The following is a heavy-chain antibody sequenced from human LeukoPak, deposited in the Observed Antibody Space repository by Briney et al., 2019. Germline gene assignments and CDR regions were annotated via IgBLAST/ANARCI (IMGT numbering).Heavy chain of an antibody. CDR1: VCTSRIYA. CDR2: ISAYNSSYNRDT. Sequence: ASVSLSCMLFVCTSRIYASRWVRQAPGPGLEWMGWISAYNSSYNRDTHYAQKLQCRVTMTTDTSTNTGYMELRSLRSDDTAVYYCPREYGSGSYTGIDYWGQGTLVTVSS. V-gene: IGHV1-18*01. J-gene: IGHJ4*02. CDR3: PREYGSGSYTGIDY. D-gene: IGHD3-10*01.